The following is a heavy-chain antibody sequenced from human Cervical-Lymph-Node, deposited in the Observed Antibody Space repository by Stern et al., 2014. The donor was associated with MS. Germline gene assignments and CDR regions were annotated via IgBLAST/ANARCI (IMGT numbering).Heavy chain of an antibody. D-gene: IGHD1-26*01. CDR3: ARGGGLVGYFDY. CDR1: GDTFSSYA. Sequence: QVQLVQSGAEVKKPGSSVKVSCKASGDTFSSYAINWVRQVPGQGLEWMGGIHPGFGTTNQAQKFQGRVTITADKSTNTAYMELMTLRSEDTAVYYCARGGGLVGYFDYWGQGTLVSVSS. CDR2: IHPGFGTT. J-gene: IGHJ4*02. V-gene: IGHV1-69*14.